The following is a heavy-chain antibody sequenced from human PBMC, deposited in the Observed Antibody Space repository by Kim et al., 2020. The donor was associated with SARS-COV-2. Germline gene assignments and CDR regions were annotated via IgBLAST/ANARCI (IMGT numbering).Heavy chain of an antibody. J-gene: IGHJ3*02. CDR3: VRDRMGGAFDI. D-gene: IGHD3-16*01. CDR2: I. V-gene: IGHV3-48*02. Sequence: ICYADSVKGRFTISRDNAKNSLYLQMDSLRDEETAVYYCVRDRMGGAFDIWGQGTMVTVSS.